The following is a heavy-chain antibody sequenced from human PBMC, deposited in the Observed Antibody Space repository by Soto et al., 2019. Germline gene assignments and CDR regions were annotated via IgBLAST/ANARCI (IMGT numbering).Heavy chain of an antibody. Sequence: PGGSLRLSCAASGFTFSSYSMNWVRQAPGKGLEWVSSISSSSSYIYYADSVKGRFTISRDNAKNSLYLQMNSLRAEDTAVYYYALGTGTRYYYYMDVWGKGTTVTVSS. CDR3: ALGTGTRYYYYMDV. V-gene: IGHV3-21*01. CDR2: ISSSSSYI. J-gene: IGHJ6*03. CDR1: GFTFSSYS. D-gene: IGHD1-7*01.